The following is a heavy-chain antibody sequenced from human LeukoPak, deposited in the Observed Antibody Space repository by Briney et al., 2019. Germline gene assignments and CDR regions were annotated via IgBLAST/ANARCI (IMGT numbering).Heavy chain of an antibody. J-gene: IGHJ4*02. CDR2: IYYSGST. CDR3: ARGVVYYYDSSGYFDY. Sequence: SETLSLTCTVSGGSISSYYWSWVRQPPGKGLEWIGYIYYSGSTNYNPSLKSRVTISVDTSKNQFSLKLSSVTAADTAVYYCARGVVYYYDSSGYFDYWGQGTLVTVSS. CDR1: GGSISSYY. D-gene: IGHD3-22*01. V-gene: IGHV4-59*01.